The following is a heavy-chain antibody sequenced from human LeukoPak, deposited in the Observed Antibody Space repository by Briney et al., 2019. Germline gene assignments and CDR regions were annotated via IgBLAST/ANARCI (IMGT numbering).Heavy chain of an antibody. CDR1: GGSFSGYY. V-gene: IGHV4-34*01. CDR3: ARDLSSSWAQ. D-gene: IGHD6-13*01. Sequence: KPSETLSLTCAVYGGSFSGYYWSWIRQPPGKGLEWIGEINHSGSTNYNPSLKSRVTISVDTSKNQFSLKLSSVTAADTAVYYCARDLSSSWAQWGQGTLVTVSS. J-gene: IGHJ4*02. CDR2: INHSGST.